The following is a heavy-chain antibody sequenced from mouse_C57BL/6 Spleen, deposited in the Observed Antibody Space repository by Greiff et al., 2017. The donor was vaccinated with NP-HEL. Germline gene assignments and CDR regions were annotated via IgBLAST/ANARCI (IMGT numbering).Heavy chain of an antibody. CDR2: IYPGDGDT. CDR1: GYAFSSYW. D-gene: IGHD3-2*01. CDR3: ARAGREDRYFDV. Sequence: QVQLQQSGAELVKPGASVKISCKASGYAFSSYWMNWVKQRPGKGLEWIGQIYPGDGDTNYNGKFKGKATLTADKSSSTAYMQLSSLTSEDSAVDFCARAGREDRYFDVWGTGTTVTVSS. V-gene: IGHV1-80*01. J-gene: IGHJ1*03.